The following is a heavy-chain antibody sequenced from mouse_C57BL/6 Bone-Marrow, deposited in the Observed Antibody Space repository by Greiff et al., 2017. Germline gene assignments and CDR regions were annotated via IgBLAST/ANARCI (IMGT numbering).Heavy chain of an antibody. J-gene: IGHJ3*01. CDR1: GYTFTSYG. Sequence: QVQLQQSGAELARPGASVKLSCKASGYTFTSYGISWVKQRTGQGLEWIGEIYPRSGNTYYNEKFKGKATLTADKSSSTAYMELRSLTSEDAAVYFGARNRYYYGSPWFAYWGQGTLVTVSA. CDR3: ARNRYYYGSPWFAY. CDR2: IYPRSGNT. D-gene: IGHD1-1*01. V-gene: IGHV1-81*01.